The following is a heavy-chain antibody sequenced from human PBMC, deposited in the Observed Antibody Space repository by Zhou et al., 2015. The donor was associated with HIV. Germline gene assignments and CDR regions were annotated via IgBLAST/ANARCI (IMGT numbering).Heavy chain of an antibody. CDR2: IKNLDGKT. D-gene: IGHD1-1*01. CDR1: GFNFVAYA. J-gene: IGHJ4*02. V-gene: IGHV3-23*04. CDR3: ARDQYTLPKKFFDY. Sequence: DVHLEQSGGGLVQPGGSLRLSCAASGFNFVAYAMSWVRQVPGKGLEWVASIKNLDGKTYYSDSVKGRFTISRESSKNTLYLQMNSLRAEDTAVYFCARDQYTLPKKFFDYWGQGTLVTVSS.